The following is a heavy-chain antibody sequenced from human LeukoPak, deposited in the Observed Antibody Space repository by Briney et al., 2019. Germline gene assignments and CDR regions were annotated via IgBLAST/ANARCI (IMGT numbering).Heavy chain of an antibody. CDR2: ISPNTLGR. J-gene: IGHJ4*02. D-gene: IGHD3-10*01. CDR1: GYIFTDYY. V-gene: IGHV1-2*02. CDR3: ARPSDSYGSVSPSDY. Sequence: ASVKVSCKASGYIFTDYYIHWVRQAPGQGLEWLGWISPNTLGRNYAQNFQGRVTMTDDSSITTAYLELSSLTSDDTGVYYCARPSDSYGSVSPSDYWGQGTLVTVSS.